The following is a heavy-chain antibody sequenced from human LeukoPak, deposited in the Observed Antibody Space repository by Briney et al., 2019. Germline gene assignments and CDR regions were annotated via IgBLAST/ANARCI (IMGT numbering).Heavy chain of an antibody. J-gene: IGHJ4*02. V-gene: IGHV4-31*03. Sequence: SETLSLTCTVSGGSISSGGYYWSWIRQHPGKGLEWIGYIYYSGSTYYNPSLKSRVAISVDTSKNQFSLKLSSVTAADTAVYYCARAADTAYFDYWGQGTLVTVSS. CDR3: ARAADTAYFDY. CDR2: IYYSGST. CDR1: GGSISSGGYY. D-gene: IGHD2-21*02.